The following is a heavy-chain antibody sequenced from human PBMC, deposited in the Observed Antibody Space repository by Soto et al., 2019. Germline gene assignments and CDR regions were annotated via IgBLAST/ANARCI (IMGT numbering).Heavy chain of an antibody. Sequence: SLTCTVSGGSINIGDYYWTWVRQPPGKGLEWIGNIFHSGSTYYTPSLQSRVTISLDTSKNHFSLKLSSVTPADTAVYYCARDRYYGSGTYYNFYSGMDVWGQGTTVTVSS. CDR1: GGSINIGDYY. CDR2: IFHSGST. D-gene: IGHD3-10*01. CDR3: ARDRYYGSGTYYNFYSGMDV. J-gene: IGHJ6*02. V-gene: IGHV4-30-4*01.